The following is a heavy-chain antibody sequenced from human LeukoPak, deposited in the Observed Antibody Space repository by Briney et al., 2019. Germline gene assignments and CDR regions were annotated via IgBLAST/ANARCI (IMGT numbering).Heavy chain of an antibody. D-gene: IGHD3-16*02. J-gene: IGHJ4*02. Sequence: GGSLRLSCAASGFSFNSYAMSWVRQAPGKGLEWVSAVSGRGERTYYADFVQGRFTISRDNSKNTLYLQMNSLRAEDTAVYYCAKDPPVLIGETDQDYWGQGTLVTVSS. V-gene: IGHV3-23*01. CDR3: AKDPPVLIGETDQDY. CDR1: GFSFNSYA. CDR2: VSGRGERT.